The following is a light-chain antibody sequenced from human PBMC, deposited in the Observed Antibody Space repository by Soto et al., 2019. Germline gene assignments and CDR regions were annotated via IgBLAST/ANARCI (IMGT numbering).Light chain of an antibody. CDR3: CSYGGSYPYV. Sequence: QSGLTQPRSMSGSPGQSVTISCTGTSSDVGAYDFVSWYQQHPGKAPKLMTYDVSARPSGVPDRFSGSKSGNTASLTISGLQAGDEADYYCCSYGGSYPYVFGTGTQVTLL. J-gene: IGLJ1*01. CDR1: SSDVGAYDF. V-gene: IGLV2-11*01. CDR2: DVS.